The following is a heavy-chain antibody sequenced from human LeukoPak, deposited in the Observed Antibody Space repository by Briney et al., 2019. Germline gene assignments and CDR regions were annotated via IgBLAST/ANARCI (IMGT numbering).Heavy chain of an antibody. J-gene: IGHJ4*02. Sequence: GGSLRLSCVASGFTFRSYGIHWVRQAPGKGLEWLAFIWYDEITKDYADSVKGRFSISRDNSKNTLYLQMNNLRAEDTAVYNCAKIALTTANFDYWGQGTLVTVSS. CDR2: IWYDEITK. V-gene: IGHV3-30*02. D-gene: IGHD4-17*01. CDR1: GFTFRSYG. CDR3: AKIALTTANFDY.